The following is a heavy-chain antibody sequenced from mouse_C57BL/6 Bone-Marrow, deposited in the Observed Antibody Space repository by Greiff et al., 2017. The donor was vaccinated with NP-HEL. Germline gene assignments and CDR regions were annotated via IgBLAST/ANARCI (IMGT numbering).Heavy chain of an antibody. CDR2: IYPRSGNT. CDR3: AREGDYDGFAY. V-gene: IGHV1-81*01. D-gene: IGHD2-4*01. J-gene: IGHJ3*01. CDR1: GYTFTSYG. Sequence: VKLKQSGAELARPGASVKLSCKASGYTFTSYGISWVKQRTGQGLEWIGEIYPRSGNTYYNEKFKGKATLTADKSSSTAYMELRSLSSEDSAVYFCAREGDYDGFAYWGQGTLVTVSA.